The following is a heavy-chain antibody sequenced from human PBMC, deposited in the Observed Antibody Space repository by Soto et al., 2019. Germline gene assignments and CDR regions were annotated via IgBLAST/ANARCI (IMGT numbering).Heavy chain of an antibody. D-gene: IGHD3-3*01. CDR2: IWYDGSNK. J-gene: IGHJ5*02. CDR1: GFTFSSYG. Sequence: GGSLRLSCAASGFTFSSYGMHWVRQAPGKGLEWVAVIWYDGSNKYYADSVKGRFTISRDNSKNTLYLQMNSLRAEDTAVYYCARARLRFLEWLGGWFDPWGQGSLVTVSS. V-gene: IGHV3-33*01. CDR3: ARARLRFLEWLGGWFDP.